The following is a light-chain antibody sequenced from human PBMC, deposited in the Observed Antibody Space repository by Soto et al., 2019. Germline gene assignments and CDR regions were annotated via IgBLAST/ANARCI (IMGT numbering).Light chain of an antibody. Sequence: EIVMTRFPATLSVSPRQRVTLSCRASQSISSSLAWYQQKPGQAPRLLIYGASIWATGIPARFSGSGSGTHFTLTISSLQSEDFGTYYCQQYNAWPGTFGQGTKVEIK. CDR3: QQYNAWPGT. CDR1: QSISSS. CDR2: GAS. J-gene: IGKJ1*01. V-gene: IGKV3-15*01.